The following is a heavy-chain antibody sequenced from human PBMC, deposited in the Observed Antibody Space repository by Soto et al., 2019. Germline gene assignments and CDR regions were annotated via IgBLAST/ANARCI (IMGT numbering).Heavy chain of an antibody. D-gene: IGHD6-13*01. V-gene: IGHV1-3*01. Sequence: GASVKVSCKASGYTFTSYAMHWVRQAPGQRLEWMGWINACNGNTKYSQKFQGRVTITRDTSASTAYMELSSLRSEDTAVYYCARGGGSSWYDGLGDWGQGTMVTVSS. CDR3: ARGGGSSWYDGLGD. CDR1: GYTFTSYA. J-gene: IGHJ1*01. CDR2: INACNGNT.